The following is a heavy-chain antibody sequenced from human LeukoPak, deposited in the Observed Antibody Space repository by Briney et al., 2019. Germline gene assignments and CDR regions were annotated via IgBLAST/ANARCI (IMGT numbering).Heavy chain of an antibody. D-gene: IGHD6-19*01. J-gene: IGHJ6*03. Sequence: SETLSLTCTVSGGSISSYYWSWIRQPPGKGLEWIGYIYYSGSTNYNPSLRSRVTISVDTSKNQFSLKLSSVTAADTAVYYCARDRVAGPYYYYYYMDVWGKGTTVTVSS. CDR2: IYYSGST. CDR3: ARDRVAGPYYYYYYMDV. V-gene: IGHV4-59*12. CDR1: GGSISSYY.